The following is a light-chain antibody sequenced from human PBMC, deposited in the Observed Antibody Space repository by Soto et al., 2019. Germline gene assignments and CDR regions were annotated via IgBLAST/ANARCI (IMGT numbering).Light chain of an antibody. J-gene: IGLJ2*01. CDR1: SGSIASNY. V-gene: IGLV6-57*04. CDR3: QSYDSSTVV. Sequence: NFMLNQPHSVSESPGKTVTISCTRSSGSIASNYVQWYQQRPGSAPTTVIYEDNQRPSGVPDRFSGSIDSSSNSASLTISGLKTEDEADYFCQSYDSSTVVFGGWTKLTVL. CDR2: EDN.